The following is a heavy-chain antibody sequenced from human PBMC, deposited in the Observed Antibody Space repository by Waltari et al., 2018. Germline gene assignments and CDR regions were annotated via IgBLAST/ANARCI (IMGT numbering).Heavy chain of an antibody. Sequence: QLQLQESGPGRVKPSETLSLTCTVSGGSISSSSYYWGCSRQPPGKGLEWMGSIYYSGSTYYHPSLKSRVTISVDTSKNQFSLKLSSVTAAATAVYYCARGGYSSGWYIYYWGQGTLVTVSS. J-gene: IGHJ4*02. D-gene: IGHD6-19*01. CDR3: ARGGYSSGWYIYY. CDR1: GGSISSSSYY. CDR2: IYYSGST. V-gene: IGHV4-39*07.